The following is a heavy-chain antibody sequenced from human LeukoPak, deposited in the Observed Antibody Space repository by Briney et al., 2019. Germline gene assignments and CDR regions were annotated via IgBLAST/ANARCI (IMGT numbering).Heavy chain of an antibody. D-gene: IGHD3-9*01. CDR3: ARGVGLTIFGDAFDI. CDR1: GGTFSSYA. Sequence: ASVKVSCKASGGTFSSYAISWVRQAPGQGLEGMGRIIPIFGTANYAQKFQGRVTITTDESTSTAYMELSSLRSEDTAVYYCARGVGLTIFGDAFDIWGQGTMVTVSS. J-gene: IGHJ3*02. CDR2: IIPIFGTA. V-gene: IGHV1-69*05.